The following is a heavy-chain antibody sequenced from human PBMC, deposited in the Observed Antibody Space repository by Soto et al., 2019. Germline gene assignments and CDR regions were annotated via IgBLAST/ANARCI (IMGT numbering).Heavy chain of an antibody. CDR2: IYYSGST. D-gene: IGHD6-6*01. CDR1: GGSISSYY. J-gene: IGHJ5*02. V-gene: IGHV4-59*01. CDR3: ARVEYRSSSYRNWFDP. Sequence: PSETLSLTCTVCGGSISSYYWSWIRQPPGKGLEWIGYIYYSGSTNYNPSLKSRVTISVDTSKNQFSLKLSSVTAADTAVYYCARVEYRSSSYRNWFDPWGQGTLVTVSS.